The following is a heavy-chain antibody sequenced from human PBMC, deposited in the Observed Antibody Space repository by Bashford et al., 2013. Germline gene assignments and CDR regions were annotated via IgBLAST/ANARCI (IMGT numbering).Heavy chain of an antibody. V-gene: IGHV3-23*01. CDR2: VSGTGGDT. J-gene: IGHJ3*02. Sequence: GSLRLSCAGSGFFLVNYAMSWVRQAPGKGLEWVSFVSGTGGDTYYADSVKGRFIVSRDNSKNTLFLQMNDLRAEDTALYYCARDGYNDIALDMVGQGTMVTVS. CDR1: GFFLVNYA. CDR3: ARDGYNDIALDM. D-gene: IGHD5-12*01.